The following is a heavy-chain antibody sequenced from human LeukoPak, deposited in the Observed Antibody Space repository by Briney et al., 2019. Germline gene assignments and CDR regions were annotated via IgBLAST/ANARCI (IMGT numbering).Heavy chain of an antibody. J-gene: IGHJ4*02. CDR3: ARDSSSSDY. CDR2: IKQDGSEK. D-gene: IGHD6-13*01. Sequence: GGSLRLSCAASGFTFSSNWMSWVRQAPGKGLEWVANIKQDGSEKYYVDSVKGRFTISRDNAKNSLYLQMNSLRAEDTAVYYCARDSSSSDYWGQGTLVTVSS. CDR1: GFTFSSNW. V-gene: IGHV3-7*01.